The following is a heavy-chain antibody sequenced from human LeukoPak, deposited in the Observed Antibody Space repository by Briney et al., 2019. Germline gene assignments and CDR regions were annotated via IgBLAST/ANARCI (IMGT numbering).Heavy chain of an antibody. J-gene: IGHJ4*02. CDR3: ARDNTIGAADYYFDY. D-gene: IGHD6-13*01. Sequence: PGGSLRLSCAASGFTFSRYAMHWVRQAPGKGLEWVAVVASDGNDKHHADSVKGRFTISRDNPKNTLYLQMNSLRADDTAVYYCARDNTIGAADYYFDYWGQGTLVTVSS. CDR1: GFTFSRYA. CDR2: VASDGNDK. V-gene: IGHV3-30*04.